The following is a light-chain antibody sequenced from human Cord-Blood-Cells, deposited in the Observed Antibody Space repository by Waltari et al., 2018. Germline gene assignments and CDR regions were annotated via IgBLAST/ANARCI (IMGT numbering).Light chain of an antibody. CDR1: QSVSSSY. V-gene: IGKV3-20*01. J-gene: IGKJ1*01. CDR2: GAS. CDR3: QQYGSSPRT. Sequence: EIVLTQSPGTLSLSPGERATLSCRASQSVSSSYLAWYQQKPGQAPRLLIYGASSRATGIPHRFSGGGSGTDFTLTISRLEPEDFAVYYCQQYGSSPRTFGQGTKVEIK.